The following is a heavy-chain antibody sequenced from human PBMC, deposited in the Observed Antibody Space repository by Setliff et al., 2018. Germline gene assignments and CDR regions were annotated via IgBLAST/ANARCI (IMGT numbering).Heavy chain of an antibody. CDR1: GAAISTYH. D-gene: IGHD3-16*01. CDR2: VSYGGST. CDR3: ARTGTTYYYSCMDV. V-gene: IGHV4-59*08. J-gene: IGHJ6*03. Sequence: SETLSLTCAVSGAAISTYHWSWLRQPPGKGLEWIGYVSYGGSTKYNPSLESRVTISLDTPKNQFSLKLTSVTAADTAVYYCARTGTTYYYSCMDVWGEGTRSPSP.